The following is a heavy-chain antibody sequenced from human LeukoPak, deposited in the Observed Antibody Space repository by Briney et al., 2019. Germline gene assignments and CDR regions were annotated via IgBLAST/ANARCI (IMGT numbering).Heavy chain of an antibody. V-gene: IGHV3-7*01. CDR1: GFTFSSYW. CDR2: IKQDGSEK. J-gene: IGHJ4*02. CDR3: ASSQWLGYYFDY. D-gene: IGHD6-19*01. Sequence: GGSLRLSCAASGFTFSSYWMSWVRQAAGKGLEGVANIKQDGSEKYYVDSVKGRFTISRDNAKNSLYLQMNSLRAEDTAVYYCASSQWLGYYFDYWGQGTLVTVSS.